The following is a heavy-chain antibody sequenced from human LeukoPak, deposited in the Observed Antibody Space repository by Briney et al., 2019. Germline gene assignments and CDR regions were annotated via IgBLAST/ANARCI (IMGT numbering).Heavy chain of an antibody. CDR1: GGTFSSYA. V-gene: IGHV1-69*13. J-gene: IGHJ6*04. CDR2: IIPIFGTA. Sequence: SVKVSCRASGGTFSSYAISWVRQAPGQGLEWMGGIIPIFGTANYAQKFQGRVTITADESTSTAYMELSSLRSEDTAVYYCARAGSPAAISHYYYYGMDVWGKGTTVTVSS. D-gene: IGHD2-2*01. CDR3: ARAGSPAAISHYYYYGMDV.